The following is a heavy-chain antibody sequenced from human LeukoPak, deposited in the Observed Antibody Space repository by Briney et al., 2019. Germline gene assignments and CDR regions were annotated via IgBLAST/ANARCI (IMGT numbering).Heavy chain of an antibody. V-gene: IGHV3-48*04. Sequence: GGSLRLSCAASEFTFSSSTMNWVRQAPGKGLEWISYINSDSSVKYYADSVKGRFTISRDNAKNSLYLQMNSLRAEDMAVYYCARTFDYWGQGTLVTVSS. J-gene: IGHJ4*02. CDR3: ARTFDY. CDR1: EFTFSSST. CDR2: INSDSSVK.